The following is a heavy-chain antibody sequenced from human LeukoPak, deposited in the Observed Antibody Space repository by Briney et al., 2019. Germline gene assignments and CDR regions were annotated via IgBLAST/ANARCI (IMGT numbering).Heavy chain of an antibody. CDR3: AKDIGSRIVVVPAAIRDYYYGMDV. J-gene: IGHJ6*02. V-gene: IGHV3-9*01. CDR1: GFTVSSNY. D-gene: IGHD2-2*02. CDR2: ISWNSGSI. Sequence: GGSLRLSCAASGFTVSSNYMSWVRQAPGKGLEWVLGISWNSGSIGYADSVKGRFTISRDNAKNSLYLQMNSLRAEDTALYYCAKDIGSRIVVVPAAIRDYYYGMDVWGQGTTVTVSS.